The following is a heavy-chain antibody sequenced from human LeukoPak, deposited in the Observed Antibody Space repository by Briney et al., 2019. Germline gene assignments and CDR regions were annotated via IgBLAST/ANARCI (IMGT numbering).Heavy chain of an antibody. CDR2: IYHSGST. J-gene: IGHJ4*02. CDR3: AAGDTGGWRFDY. V-gene: IGHV4-30-2*01. CDR1: GASISSGAYS. Sequence: SETLSLTCAVSGASISSGAYSWSWLRQPPGKGLEWIGYIYHSGSTLYNPSLKSRVTISMVRSKNQFSLNMNSVTAADTAVYYCAAGDTGGWRFDYWGQGALVTVSS. D-gene: IGHD2-8*02.